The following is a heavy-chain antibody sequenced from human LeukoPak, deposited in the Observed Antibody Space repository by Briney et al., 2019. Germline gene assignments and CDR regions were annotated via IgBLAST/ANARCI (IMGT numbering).Heavy chain of an antibody. D-gene: IGHD6-25*01. CDR1: GASTSNYY. V-gene: IGHV4-4*07. CDR2: INVSGNT. CDR3: ARSRGRGYSDY. Sequence: PSETLSLTCSVSGASTSNYYWSLIRQPAGKGLEWIGRINVSGNTNYNPSLQSRVTMSLDTSKNQFSLKLSSVTAADTAVYYCARSRGRGYSDYWGQGTLVTVSS. J-gene: IGHJ4*02.